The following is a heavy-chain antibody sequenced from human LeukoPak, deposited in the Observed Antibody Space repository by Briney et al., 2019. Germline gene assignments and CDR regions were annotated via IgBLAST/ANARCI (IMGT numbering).Heavy chain of an antibody. J-gene: IGHJ4*02. CDR3: TRVGYIDEGIDC. CDR2: IIQDGSKK. V-gene: IGHV3-7*04. D-gene: IGHD5-24*01. CDR1: GFPLSSFW. Sequence: GGSLRLSCVASGFPLSSFWMTWVRQAPGKWREWVATIIQDGSKKSYVDSAKGRSTIYRDNDKNSLYLQMTSLRAEDTAIYYCTRVGYIDEGIDCWGQGTLVTVSS.